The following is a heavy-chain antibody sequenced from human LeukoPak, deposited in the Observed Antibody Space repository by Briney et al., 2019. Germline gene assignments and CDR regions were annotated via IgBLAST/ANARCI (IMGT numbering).Heavy chain of an antibody. D-gene: IGHD3-22*01. CDR1: GGSISSGGYS. CDR3: ARDVRDSSGFYLRAFDY. J-gene: IGHJ4*02. V-gene: IGHV4-30-4*07. CDR2: IYYSGST. Sequence: SETLSLTCAVSGGSISSGGYSWSWIRQPPGKGLEWIGYIYYSGSTYYNPSLKSRVTISVDTSKNQFSLKLSSVTAADTAVYYCARDVRDSSGFYLRAFDYWGQGTLVTVSS.